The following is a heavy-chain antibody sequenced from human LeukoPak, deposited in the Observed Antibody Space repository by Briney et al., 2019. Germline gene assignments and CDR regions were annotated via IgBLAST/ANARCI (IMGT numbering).Heavy chain of an antibody. CDR1: GGSISGQY. J-gene: IGHJ5*02. V-gene: IGHV4-59*08. Sequence: SETLSLTCTVSGGSISGQYWSWIRQPPGRGLEWIGYVSYSGNTKYNPSLKRRVTISVDTSKNQFSLKLNSMTAADTSVYYCARLRFLEWSFPWFDPWGQGTLVTVSS. CDR2: VSYSGNT. CDR3: ARLRFLEWSFPWFDP. D-gene: IGHD3-3*01.